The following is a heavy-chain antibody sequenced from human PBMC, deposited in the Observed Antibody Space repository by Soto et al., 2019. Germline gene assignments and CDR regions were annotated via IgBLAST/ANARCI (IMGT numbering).Heavy chain of an antibody. Sequence: SETLSLTCTVSSGSIRTATYYWGWIRQPPGKGLEWIGSIYYTGSTFYNPSLKSRVTISVDTSKNQFSLTLSSVTAADTAVYYCARHTGNSGSWYYFDYWAQGTLVTVSS. CDR1: SGSIRTATYY. D-gene: IGHD6-13*01. V-gene: IGHV4-39*01. CDR2: IYYTGST. J-gene: IGHJ4*02. CDR3: ARHTGNSGSWYYFDY.